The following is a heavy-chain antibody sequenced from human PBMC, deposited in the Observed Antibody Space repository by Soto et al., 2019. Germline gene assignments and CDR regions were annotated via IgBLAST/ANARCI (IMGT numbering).Heavy chain of an antibody. CDR2: ISISSSYI. V-gene: IGHV3-21*01. Sequence: EVQLVESGGGLVKPGGSLRLSCAASGFTFSSYSMNWVRQAPGKGLEWVSSISISSSYIYYADSVKGRFTISGDNAKNSLSLQMNSRRAEDTAVYYCAREGGMDVWGHGTTVTVSS. J-gene: IGHJ6*02. CDR3: AREGGMDV. CDR1: GFTFSSYS.